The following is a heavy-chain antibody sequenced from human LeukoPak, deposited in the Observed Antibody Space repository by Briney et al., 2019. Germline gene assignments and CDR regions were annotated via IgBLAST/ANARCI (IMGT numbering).Heavy chain of an antibody. Sequence: GGSLRLSCSASGLTLSGYWMHWVRQIPGKGLVWVSRIDSDGSGTSYADSVKGRFTISRDDVKNMLYLQMNSLRVEDTGLYYCSSVEHFWGQGTLVTVSS. V-gene: IGHV3-74*01. CDR3: SSVEHF. CDR2: IDSDGSGT. CDR1: GLTLSGYW. J-gene: IGHJ4*02. D-gene: IGHD1/OR15-1a*01.